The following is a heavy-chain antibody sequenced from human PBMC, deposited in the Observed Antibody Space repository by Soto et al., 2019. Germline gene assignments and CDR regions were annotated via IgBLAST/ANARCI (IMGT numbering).Heavy chain of an antibody. J-gene: IGHJ4*02. D-gene: IGHD4-17*01. V-gene: IGHV4-59*01. CDR3: ARLYGDYNFDY. Sequence: PSETLSLTCTVSGGSISSYYWSWIRQPPGKGLEWIGYIYYSGSTNYNPSLKSRVTISVDTSKNQFSLKLSSVTAADTAVYYCARLYGDYNFDYWGQGTLVTVSS. CDR1: GGSISSYY. CDR2: IYYSGST.